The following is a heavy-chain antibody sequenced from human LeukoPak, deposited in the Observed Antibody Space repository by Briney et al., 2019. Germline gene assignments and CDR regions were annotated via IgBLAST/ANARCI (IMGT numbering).Heavy chain of an antibody. Sequence: ASVKVSCKASGYTFTSYGISWVRQAPGQGLEWMGWISAYNGNTNYAQKFQGRVTITADESTSTAYMELSSLRSEDTAVYYCARWVPGAARWASDYYYGMDVWGQGTTVTVSS. V-gene: IGHV1-18*01. CDR2: ISAYNGNT. J-gene: IGHJ6*02. CDR1: GYTFTSYG. D-gene: IGHD4-23*01. CDR3: ARWVPGAARWASDYYYGMDV.